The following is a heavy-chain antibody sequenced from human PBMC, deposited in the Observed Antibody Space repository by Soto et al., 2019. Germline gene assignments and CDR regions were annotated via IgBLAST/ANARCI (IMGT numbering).Heavy chain of an antibody. CDR2: ISGHGGQT. V-gene: IGHV3-23*01. CDR3: AKDSSQGYGFGYGVTYFDS. CDR1: GFTFRNYA. J-gene: IGHJ4*02. Sequence: EVQLLESGGHLEQPGGSLTLSCAASGFTFRNYAMNWVRQAPGKGLEWVSFISGHGGQTHYADTVKGRFTISRDNSNNTGHLQMHSLRAEDTAIYYCAKDSSQGYGFGYGVTYFDSWGRGTRVTVSS. D-gene: IGHD5-18*01.